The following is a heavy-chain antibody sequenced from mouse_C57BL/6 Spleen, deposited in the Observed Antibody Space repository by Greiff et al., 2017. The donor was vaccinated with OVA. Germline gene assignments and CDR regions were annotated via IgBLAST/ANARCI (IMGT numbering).Heavy chain of an antibody. CDR3: ARVYYGNYYAMDY. V-gene: IGHV5-16*01. Sequence: EVQLVESEGGLVQPGSSMKLSCTASGFTFSDYYMAWVRQVPEKGLEWVANINYDGSSTYYLDSLKSRFIISRDNAKNILYLQMSSLKSEDTATYYWARVYYGNYYAMDYWGQGTSVTVSS. J-gene: IGHJ4*01. D-gene: IGHD2-1*01. CDR2: INYDGSST. CDR1: GFTFSDYY.